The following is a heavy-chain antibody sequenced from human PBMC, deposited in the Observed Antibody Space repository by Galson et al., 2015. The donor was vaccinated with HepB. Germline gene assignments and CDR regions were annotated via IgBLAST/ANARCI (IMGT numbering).Heavy chain of an antibody. Sequence: SLRLSCAASGFTFSSYSMNWVRQAPGKGLEWVSYISSSSSTIYYADSVKGRFTISRDNAKNSLYLQMNSLRAEDTAVYYCARAGSGSYYGLFDYWGQGTLVTVSS. CDR2: ISSSSSTI. CDR3: ARAGSGSYYGLFDY. D-gene: IGHD1-26*01. V-gene: IGHV3-48*04. J-gene: IGHJ4*02. CDR1: GFTFSSYS.